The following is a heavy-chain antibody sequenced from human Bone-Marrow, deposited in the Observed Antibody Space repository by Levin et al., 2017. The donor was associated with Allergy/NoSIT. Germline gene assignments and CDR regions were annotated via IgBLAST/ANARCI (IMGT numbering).Heavy chain of an antibody. CDR2: ISWNSGTV. V-gene: IGHV3-9*01. CDR1: GFTFDDYG. J-gene: IGHJ4*02. CDR3: AKDKTIAAASTVYYDY. Sequence: GGSLRLSCAASGFTFDDYGMHWVRHTPGKGLEWVSSISWNSGTVAYADSVKGRFTISRDNAKNTLFLQMNSLRAEDTAFYYCAKDKTIAAASTVYYDYWGRGTLVTVSS. D-gene: IGHD6-13*01.